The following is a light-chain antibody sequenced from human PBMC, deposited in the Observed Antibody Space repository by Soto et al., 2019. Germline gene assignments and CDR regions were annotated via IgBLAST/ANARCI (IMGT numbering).Light chain of an antibody. Sequence: DIQMTQSPSSVSASVGDSVTITCRASQGVSDWVAWYQQKPGEAPKLLIYGSSSLLSGVPSRFSGTRSGTDFTLTISSLQPEDFATYYCQQANSFPYTFGQGTKLAIK. CDR1: QGVSDW. J-gene: IGKJ2*01. CDR2: GSS. CDR3: QQANSFPYT. V-gene: IGKV1-12*01.